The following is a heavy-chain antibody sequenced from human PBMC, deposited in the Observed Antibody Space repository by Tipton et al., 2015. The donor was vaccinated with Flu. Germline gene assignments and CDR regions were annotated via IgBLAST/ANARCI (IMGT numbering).Heavy chain of an antibody. CDR2: IYYSGSS. Sequence: LRLSCPVSGGSISSSTYYWGWIRQPPGKGLEWIGSIYYSGSSYYNPSLKSRVTISLDTSKNQFSLNLSSVTAADTAVYYCARALRGPVGATLGYWGQGTLVTVSS. D-gene: IGHD1-26*01. J-gene: IGHJ4*02. V-gene: IGHV4-39*07. CDR3: ARALRGPVGATLGY. CDR1: GGSISSSTYY.